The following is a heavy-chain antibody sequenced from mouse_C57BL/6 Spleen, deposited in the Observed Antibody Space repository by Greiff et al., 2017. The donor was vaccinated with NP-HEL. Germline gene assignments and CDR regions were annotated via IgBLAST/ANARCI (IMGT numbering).Heavy chain of an antibody. V-gene: IGHV1-64*01. CDR2: IHPNSGST. CDR3: AVQPALYYDYDAFQAY. CDR1: GYTFTSYW. Sequence: QVQLQQPGAELVKPGASVKLSCKASGYTFTSYWMHWVKQRPGQGLEWIGMIHPNSGSTNYNEKFKSKATLTVDKSSSTAYMQLSSLTSEDSAVYYCAVQPALYYDYDAFQAYWGQGTLVTVSA. J-gene: IGHJ3*01. D-gene: IGHD2-4*01.